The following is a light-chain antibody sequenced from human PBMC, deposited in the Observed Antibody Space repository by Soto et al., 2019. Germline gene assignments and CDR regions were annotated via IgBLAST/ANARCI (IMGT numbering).Light chain of an antibody. V-gene: IGLV2-8*01. CDR1: SSDVGGYNY. CDR2: EVS. J-gene: IGLJ2*01. CDR3: SSYAGSNPVV. Sequence: QSVLTQPPSASGSPGQSVTISCTGTSSDVGGYNYVSWYQQHPGKAPKLMIYEVSKRPSGVPDRFSGSKSGNTASLTVSGLQAEDEADYYCSSYAGSNPVVFGGGTKLTV.